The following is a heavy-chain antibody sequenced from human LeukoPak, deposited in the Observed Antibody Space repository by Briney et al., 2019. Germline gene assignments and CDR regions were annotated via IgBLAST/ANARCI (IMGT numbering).Heavy chain of an antibody. CDR3: AREGPGYRGNFNLYLQH. CDR1: GDTFLIYA. Sequence: SVKVSCTASGDTFLIYAINWVRQAPGQGLEWMGALLPFSNSPSYAQKFQGRLTISADESTSTAFMVLSSLRSEDTAVYFCAREGPGYRGNFNLYLQHWGQGTLVSVSS. CDR2: LLPFSNSP. J-gene: IGHJ1*01. V-gene: IGHV1-69*13. D-gene: IGHD3-10*01.